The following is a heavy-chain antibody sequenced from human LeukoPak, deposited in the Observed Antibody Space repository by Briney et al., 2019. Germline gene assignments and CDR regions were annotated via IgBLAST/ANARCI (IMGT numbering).Heavy chain of an antibody. J-gene: IGHJ4*02. Sequence: PSETLSLTCTVSGGSISTNSYYWGWIRQPPGKGLEWIGSIYYSGSTYYNPSLKSRVTISVDTSKNQFSLKLSSVTAADTAVFYCARGRYLPLYFDYWGQGTLVTVSS. V-gene: IGHV4-39*01. CDR2: IYYSGST. CDR1: GGSISTNSYY. D-gene: IGHD3-16*02. CDR3: ARGRYLPLYFDY.